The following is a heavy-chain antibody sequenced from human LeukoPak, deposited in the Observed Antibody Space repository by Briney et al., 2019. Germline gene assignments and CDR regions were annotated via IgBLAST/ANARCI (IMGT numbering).Heavy chain of an antibody. Sequence: SVKVSCKASGGTFSSYAISWVRQAPGQGLEWMGGIIPIFGTANYAQKFQGRVTITADESTSTAYMELSSLRSEDTAVYYCACAIYGSGSPNAYYFDYWGQGTLVTVSS. CDR3: ACAIYGSGSPNAYYFDY. CDR2: IIPIFGTA. V-gene: IGHV1-69*13. J-gene: IGHJ4*02. D-gene: IGHD3-10*01. CDR1: GGTFSSYA.